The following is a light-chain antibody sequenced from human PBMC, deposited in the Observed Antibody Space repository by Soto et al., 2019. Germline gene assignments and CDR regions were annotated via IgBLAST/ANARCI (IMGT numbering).Light chain of an antibody. Sequence: DIQMTQSPSSLSASVGDRITITCRASQSISAYLNWYQQKPGEAPKVLIYAASSLQSGVPSRFSGSRSGTDFTLTISSLQPEDSATYSCQQSYKSLYTFGQGTKLEIK. CDR2: AAS. CDR3: QQSYKSLYT. V-gene: IGKV1-39*01. CDR1: QSISAY. J-gene: IGKJ2*01.